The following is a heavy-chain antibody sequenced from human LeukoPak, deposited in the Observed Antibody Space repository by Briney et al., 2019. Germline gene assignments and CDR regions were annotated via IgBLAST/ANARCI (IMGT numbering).Heavy chain of an antibody. CDR3: ARVTTRNWNLLGSSLNYYYYGMDV. D-gene: IGHD1-1*01. V-gene: IGHV1-8*01. CDR2: MNPNSGNT. J-gene: IGHJ6*02. CDR1: GYTFSSYD. Sequence: GASVKVSCKASGYTFSSYDINWVRQATGQGLEWMGWMNPNSGNTGYAQRFQGRVTMTRNTSISAAYMELSSLRFEDTAVYYCARVTTRNWNLLGSSLNYYYYGMDVWGQGTTVTVSS.